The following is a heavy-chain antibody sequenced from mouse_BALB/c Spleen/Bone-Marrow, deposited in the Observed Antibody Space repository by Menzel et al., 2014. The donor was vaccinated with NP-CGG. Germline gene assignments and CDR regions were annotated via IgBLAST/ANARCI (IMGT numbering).Heavy chain of an antibody. Sequence: DVLLVESGGGLVKPGGSLKLSCAASGFTFSSYATSWVRQTPEQRLEWVATISSGGSYTYYPESVKGRFTISRDNAKNPLYRQMSSLTSDDTAMYYCASHDGYYAMDYWGQGTSVTVSS. CDR2: ISSGGSYT. CDR1: GFTFSSYA. J-gene: IGHJ4*01. CDR3: ASHDGYYAMDY. D-gene: IGHD2-3*01. V-gene: IGHV5-9-1*01.